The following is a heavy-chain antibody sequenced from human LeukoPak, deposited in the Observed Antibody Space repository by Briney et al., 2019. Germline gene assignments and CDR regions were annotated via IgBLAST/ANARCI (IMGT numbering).Heavy chain of an antibody. V-gene: IGHV3-30*03. J-gene: IGHJ4*02. CDR3: ARDYYASGSHDS. CDR2: VANDGNDK. Sequence: GGSLRLSCAASGFTFSSYGMHWVRQAPGKGLEWVAVVANDGNDKRYADSVKGRFTISRDNAKNSLCLQLNSLRAEDTAVYYCARDYYASGSHDSWGQGALVTVSS. CDR1: GFTFSSYG. D-gene: IGHD3-10*01.